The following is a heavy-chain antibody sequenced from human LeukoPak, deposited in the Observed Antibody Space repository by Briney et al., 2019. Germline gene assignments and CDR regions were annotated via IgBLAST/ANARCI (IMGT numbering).Heavy chain of an antibody. D-gene: IGHD3-10*01. CDR2: ISGDGGST. CDR3: AKDLWFGELLSWGSFDY. V-gene: IGHV3-43*02. Sequence: GGSLTLSCAASGFTFDDYAMHWLRQAPGKGLEWVSLISGDGGSTYYADSVKGRFTISRDNSKNSLYLQMNSLRTEDTALYYCAKDLWFGELLSWGSFDYWGQGTLVTVSS. CDR1: GFTFDDYA. J-gene: IGHJ4*02.